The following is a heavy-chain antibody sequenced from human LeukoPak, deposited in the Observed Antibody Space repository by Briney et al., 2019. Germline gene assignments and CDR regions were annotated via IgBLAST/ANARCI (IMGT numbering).Heavy chain of an antibody. CDR2: ISNDGSQT. D-gene: IGHD1/OR15-1a*01. CDR1: GFTLTTYS. Sequence: GGSLRLSCAASGFTLTTYSMHWVRQAPGKGLEWLSIISNDGSQTYYAESVRGRFTISRGTSQNTLYLQMRSLTTEDTAVYYCASAEHNAWHNFKSWGQGTLVTVSS. CDR3: ASAEHNAWHNFKS. J-gene: IGHJ4*02. V-gene: IGHV3-30-3*01.